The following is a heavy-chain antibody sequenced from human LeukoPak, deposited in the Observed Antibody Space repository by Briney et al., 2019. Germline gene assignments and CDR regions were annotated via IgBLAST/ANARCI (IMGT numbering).Heavy chain of an antibody. CDR2: IYYSGST. V-gene: IGHV4-39*01. CDR3: ARQGSGWDFDY. J-gene: IGHJ4*02. CDR1: GGSISSSSYY. Sequence: SETLSLTCTVSGGSISSSSYYWGWIRQPPGKGLEWIGSIYYSGSTYYNPSLKSRVTISVDTSKNQFSLKLSSVTAADTAVYYCARQGSGWDFDYWGQGTLVTVSS. D-gene: IGHD6-19*01.